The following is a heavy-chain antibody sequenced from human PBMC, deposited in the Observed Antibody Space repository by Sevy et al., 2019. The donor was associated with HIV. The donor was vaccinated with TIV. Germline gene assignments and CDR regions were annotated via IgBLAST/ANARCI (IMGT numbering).Heavy chain of an antibody. CDR1: GYTFNTFT. CDR3: ARDPYARRGFDY. Sequence: ASVKVSCKASGYTFNTFTIRWLRQAPGQSLVWMGWLNPGNGNTKSAQHFRGRVTITRDTSARTAYLELTGLTSEDTAVYFCARDPYARRGFDYWGQGTLVTVSS. J-gene: IGHJ4*02. CDR2: LNPGNGNT. D-gene: IGHD3-16*01. V-gene: IGHV1-3*01.